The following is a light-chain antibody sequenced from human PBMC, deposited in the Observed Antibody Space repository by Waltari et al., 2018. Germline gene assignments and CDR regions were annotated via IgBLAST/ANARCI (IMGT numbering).Light chain of an antibody. CDR3: QKYVNLPAT. V-gene: IGKV3-20*01. Sequence: EFVLPPSQGTVSLSRGERATLTCRASQSVGTYLAWYQQKPGQAPRLLIYGASNRATGIPERFSGSGSGTDFSLTISRLEPEDFAVYYCQKYVNLPATFGQGTKVEIK. J-gene: IGKJ1*01. CDR1: QSVGTY. CDR2: GAS.